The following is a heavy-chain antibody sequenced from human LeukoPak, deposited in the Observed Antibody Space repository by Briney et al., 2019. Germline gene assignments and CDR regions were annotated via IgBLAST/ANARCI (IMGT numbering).Heavy chain of an antibody. CDR1: GGSFSGYY. CDR3: ARDEYSTSSGIDY. J-gene: IGHJ4*02. V-gene: IGHV4-34*01. Sequence: SETLSLTCAVYGGSFSGYYWSWNRQPPGKGLEWIGEINHSGSTNYNPSLKSRVTISVDTSKNQFSLKLSSVTAADTAVYYCARDEYSTSSGIDYWGQGTLVTVSS. CDR2: INHSGST. D-gene: IGHD6-6*01.